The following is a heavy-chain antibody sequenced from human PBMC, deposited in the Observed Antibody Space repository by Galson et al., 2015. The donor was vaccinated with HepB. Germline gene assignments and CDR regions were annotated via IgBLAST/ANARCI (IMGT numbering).Heavy chain of an antibody. CDR2: ISYDGRNK. J-gene: IGHJ4*02. D-gene: IGHD1-14*01. CDR1: GFSFNSYD. Sequence: SLRLSCAASGFSFNSYDMHWVRQAPDMGLEWVAGISYDGRNKYHADSVKGRITTAYMEVRGLRSDDTAVYYCARNRKRGSSSYVSLQLDFWGQGTLVTVSS. V-gene: IGHV3-30*04. CDR3: ARNRKRGSSSYVSLQLDF.